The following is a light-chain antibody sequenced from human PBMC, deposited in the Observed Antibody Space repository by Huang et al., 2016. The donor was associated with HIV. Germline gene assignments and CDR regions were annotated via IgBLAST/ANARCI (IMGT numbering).Light chain of an antibody. J-gene: IGKJ4*01. CDR2: GAS. Sequence: YGASTRATGIPARFIGSGSGTEFTLTINNLQPEDFATYSCQQSYSPPLTFGGGTRVEIK. CDR3: QQSYSPPLT. V-gene: IGKV3D-7*01.